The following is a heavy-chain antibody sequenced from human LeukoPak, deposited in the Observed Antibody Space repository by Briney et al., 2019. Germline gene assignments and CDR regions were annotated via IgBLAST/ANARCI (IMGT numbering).Heavy chain of an antibody. D-gene: IGHD3-22*01. CDR1: GGTFSSYA. Sequence: SVKVSCKASGGTFSSYAVSWVRQAPGQGLEWMGRIIPIFGTANYAQKLQGRVTITTDESTSTAYMALSSLRSEDTAVYYCARVMYYDSSGLDYAFDIWGQGTMVTVSS. CDR2: IIPIFGTA. V-gene: IGHV1-69*05. CDR3: ARVMYYDSSGLDYAFDI. J-gene: IGHJ3*02.